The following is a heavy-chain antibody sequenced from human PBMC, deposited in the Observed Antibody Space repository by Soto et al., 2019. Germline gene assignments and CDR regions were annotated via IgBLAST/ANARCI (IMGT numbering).Heavy chain of an antibody. Sequence: QVQLVESGGGVVQPGRSLRLSCAASGFTFSSYGMHWVRQAPGKGLEWVVVISYDGSNKYYADSVKGRFTISRDNSKNTLYLQMNSLRAEDTAVYYCAKGYDSSGYYHFDYWGQGTLVTVSS. CDR1: GFTFSSYG. D-gene: IGHD3-22*01. CDR3: AKGYDSSGYYHFDY. V-gene: IGHV3-30*18. J-gene: IGHJ4*02. CDR2: ISYDGSNK.